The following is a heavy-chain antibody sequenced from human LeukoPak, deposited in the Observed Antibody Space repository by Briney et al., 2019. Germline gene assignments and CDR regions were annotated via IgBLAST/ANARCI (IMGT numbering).Heavy chain of an antibody. CDR1: GYTFTSYD. CDR2: MNPNSGNT. Sequence: ASVKVSCMASGYTFTSYDINWVRQATGQGLEWMGWMNPNSGNTGYAQKFQGRVTMTRNTSISTAYMELSSLRSEDTAVYYCAGGPGYYGSGSSAGFDYWGQGTLVTVSS. CDR3: AGGPGYYGSGSSAGFDY. V-gene: IGHV1-8*01. J-gene: IGHJ4*02. D-gene: IGHD3-10*01.